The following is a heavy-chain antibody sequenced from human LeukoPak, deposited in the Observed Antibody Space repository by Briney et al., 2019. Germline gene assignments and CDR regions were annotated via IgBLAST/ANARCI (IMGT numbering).Heavy chain of an antibody. D-gene: IGHD3-22*01. Sequence: SETLSLTCAVYGGSFSGYYWSWIRQPPGKGLEWIGEINHSGSTNYNPSLKSRVTISVDTSKNQFSLKLSSVTAADTAVYYCARGLRKLLRLFDYWSQGTLVTVSS. CDR1: GGSFSGYY. CDR2: INHSGST. V-gene: IGHV4-34*01. CDR3: ARGLRKLLRLFDY. J-gene: IGHJ4*02.